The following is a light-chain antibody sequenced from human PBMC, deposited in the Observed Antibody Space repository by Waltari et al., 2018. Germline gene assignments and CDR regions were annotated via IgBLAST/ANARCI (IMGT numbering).Light chain of an antibody. CDR1: QSLLNSDGNTY. Sequence: DIVMTQTPLSSPVTLGQPASISCRSSQSLLNSDGNTYLSWLHQRPGQPTRLLIYKISNRLSGVPDRFSGSGAGTEFTLKISRVETEDVGVYFCMQATQCPLTFGGGTKVEIK. CDR3: MQATQCPLT. J-gene: IGKJ4*01. CDR2: KIS. V-gene: IGKV2-24*01.